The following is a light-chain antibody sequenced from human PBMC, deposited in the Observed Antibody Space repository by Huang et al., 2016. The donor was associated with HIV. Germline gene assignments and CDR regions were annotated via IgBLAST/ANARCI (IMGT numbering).Light chain of an antibody. J-gene: IGKJ4*01. Sequence: DIVMTQSPISLPVTPGQPASISCRSSQSLQNSNGYNYLDWYVRKPGQSPRLLIYMGSNRTSGVPDRFSGSGSGTDFTLEISRVEAEDVGVYYCMQALQTSFTFGGGTKVEIK. CDR2: MGS. CDR3: MQALQTSFT. CDR1: QSLQNSNGYNY. V-gene: IGKV2-28*01.